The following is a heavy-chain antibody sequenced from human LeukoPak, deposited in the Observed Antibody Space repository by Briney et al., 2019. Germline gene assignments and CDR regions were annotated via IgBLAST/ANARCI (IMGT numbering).Heavy chain of an antibody. J-gene: IGHJ4*02. D-gene: IGHD3-9*01. V-gene: IGHV4-38-2*02. CDR1: GYSISSGYY. CDR3: ARKPIFNNAWYYFDY. Sequence: SETLSLTCTVSGYSISSGYYWGWIRQPPGKGLEWIGSIYYSGSTYYNPSLKSRVTISVDTSKNQFSLKLSSVTAADTAVYYCARKPIFNNAWYYFDYWGQGTLVTVSS. CDR2: IYYSGST.